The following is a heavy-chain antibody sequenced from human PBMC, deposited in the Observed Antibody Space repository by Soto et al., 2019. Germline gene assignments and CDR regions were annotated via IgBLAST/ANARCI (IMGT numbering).Heavy chain of an antibody. V-gene: IGHV3-23*01. J-gene: IGHJ5*02. D-gene: IGHD1-26*01. CDR1: GFTFSSYA. CDR2: ISGSGGST. CDR3: APPPRAKVGATYH. Sequence: EVQLLESGGGLVQPGGSLRLSCAASGFTFSSYAMSWVRQAPGKGLEWVSAISGSGGSTYYADSVKGRFTISRDNSKNPLYLQMNSLRAEDTAVYYCAPPPRAKVGATYHWGQGTLVTVSS.